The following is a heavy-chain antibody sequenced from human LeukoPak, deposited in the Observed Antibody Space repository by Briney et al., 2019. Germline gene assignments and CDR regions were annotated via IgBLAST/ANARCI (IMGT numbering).Heavy chain of an antibody. CDR3: ARDYCSGGSCYSFSYYYYMDV. CDR2: IWYDGSNE. Sequence: GRSLRLSCAASGFTFSSYSMHWVRQAPGKGLEWVTVIWYDGSNEYYADSVRGRFTISRDNSKNTLYLQMNRLSPEDTAVYYCARDYCSGGSCYSFSYYYYMDVWGKGTTVTVSS. CDR1: GFTFSSYS. D-gene: IGHD2-15*01. V-gene: IGHV3-33*01. J-gene: IGHJ6*03.